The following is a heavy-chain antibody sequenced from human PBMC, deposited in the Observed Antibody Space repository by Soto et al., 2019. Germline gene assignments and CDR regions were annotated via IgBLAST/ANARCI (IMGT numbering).Heavy chain of an antibody. Sequence: TLSLTCAISGDSVSSNSAAWNWIRQSPSRGLEWLGRTYYRSKWYNDYAVSVKSRITINPDTSKNQFSLQLNSVTPEDTAVYYCARDGRMSVPNNLRFDNWAQGTLVTVSS. D-gene: IGHD4-4*01. J-gene: IGHJ4*02. CDR1: GDSVSSNSAA. CDR2: TYYRSKWYN. V-gene: IGHV6-1*01. CDR3: ARDGRMSVPNNLRFDN.